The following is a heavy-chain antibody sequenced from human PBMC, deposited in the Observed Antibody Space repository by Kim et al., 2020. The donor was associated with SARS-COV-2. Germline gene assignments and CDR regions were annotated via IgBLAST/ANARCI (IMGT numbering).Heavy chain of an antibody. Sequence: SETLSLTCAAYGGSFSGYYWSWIRQPSGKGLEWIGEINHSGSTNYNPSLKSRVTISVDTAKNHFSLKLSSVTAADTAVYYCARGRYGSGSYPLNFDYWGQGTLYSVSS. CDR1: GGSFSGYY. V-gene: IGHV4-34*01. CDR3: ARGRYGSGSYPLNFDY. D-gene: IGHD3-10*01. CDR2: INHSGST. J-gene: IGHJ4*02.